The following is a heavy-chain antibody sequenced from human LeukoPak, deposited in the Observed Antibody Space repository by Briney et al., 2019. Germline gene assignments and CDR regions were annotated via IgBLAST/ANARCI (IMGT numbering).Heavy chain of an antibody. CDR2: IYYSGST. Sequence: SETLSLTCTVSGGSLSSSSYYWGWIRQPPGGGLEWIGSIYYSGSTYYNPSLKSRVTMSVDTSKNQFSLKLSSVTAADTAVYYCARHPLNLYFDYWGQGTLVTVSS. V-gene: IGHV4-39*01. CDR1: GGSLSSSSYY. CDR3: ARHPLNLYFDY. J-gene: IGHJ4*02.